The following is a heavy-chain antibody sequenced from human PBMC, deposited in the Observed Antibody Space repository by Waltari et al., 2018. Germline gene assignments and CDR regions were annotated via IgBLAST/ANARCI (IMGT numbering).Heavy chain of an antibody. CDR2: IYHSGST. CDR3: ARLLSSGWYLVDY. Sequence: QVQLQESGPGLVKPSETLSLTCAVSGYSISSGYYWGWIRQPPGTGLEWIGGIYHSGSTYYNPSRKGRVTISVDTSKNQFSLKLSSVTAADTAVYYCARLLSSGWYLVDYWGQGTLVTVSS. CDR1: GYSISSGYY. D-gene: IGHD6-19*01. J-gene: IGHJ4*02. V-gene: IGHV4-38-2*01.